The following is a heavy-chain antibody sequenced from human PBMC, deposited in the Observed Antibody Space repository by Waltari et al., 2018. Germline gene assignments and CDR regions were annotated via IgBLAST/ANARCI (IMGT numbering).Heavy chain of an antibody. Sequence: EVQLVESGGGLVQPGGSLRLSCAASGFTFSSYEMNWVRQAPGKGLEWVSYISSSGSTIYYADSVKGRFTISRDNAKNSLYLQMNSLRAEDTAVYCCARVQRYCSSTSCYSPRYYGMDVWGQGTTVTVSS. CDR2: ISSSGSTI. V-gene: IGHV3-48*03. J-gene: IGHJ6*02. CDR3: ARVQRYCSSTSCYSPRYYGMDV. CDR1: GFTFSSYE. D-gene: IGHD2-2*01.